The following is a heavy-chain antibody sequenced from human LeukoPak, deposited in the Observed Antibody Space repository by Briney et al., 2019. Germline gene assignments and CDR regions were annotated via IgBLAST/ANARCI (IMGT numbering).Heavy chain of an antibody. V-gene: IGHV4-4*07. CDR1: GGSISSYY. D-gene: IGHD1-26*01. Sequence: SETPSLTCTVSGGSISSYYWSWIRQPAGKGLEWIGRIYTSGSTNYNPSLKSRVTMSVDTSKNQFSLKLSSVIAADTAVYYCARDRGPDSGSYYFDYWGQGTLVTVSS. CDR2: IYTSGST. J-gene: IGHJ4*02. CDR3: ARDRGPDSGSYYFDY.